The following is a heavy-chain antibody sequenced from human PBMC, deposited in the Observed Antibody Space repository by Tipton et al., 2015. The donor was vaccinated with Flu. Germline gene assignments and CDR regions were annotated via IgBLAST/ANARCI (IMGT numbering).Heavy chain of an antibody. D-gene: IGHD6-13*01. CDR2: VHQTGSP. CDR1: GDSIGSPYF. J-gene: IGHJ5*02. Sequence: TLSLTCSVSGDSIGSPYFWGWIRQPPGKGLEWIGNVHQTGSPYYNPSLRSRVTIAVDRPKNQFSLRLTSVTAADTAVYYCARRGYSNYVSEPKSWFDPWGQGTLVTVSS. V-gene: IGHV4-38-2*01. CDR3: ARRGYSNYVSEPKSWFDP.